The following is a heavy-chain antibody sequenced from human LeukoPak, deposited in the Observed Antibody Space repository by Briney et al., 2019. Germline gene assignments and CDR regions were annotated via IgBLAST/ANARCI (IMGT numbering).Heavy chain of an antibody. CDR2: IKHRGRS. D-gene: IGHD2-15*01. CDR3: ARVVGATSIDY. V-gene: IGHV4-38-2*02. J-gene: IGHJ4*02. Sequence: SETLSLTCSVSGSSISSDYYWGWVRQPPGKGLEWIGSIKHRGRSYYNPSLKSRVTISVDTSKNQFSLQLSSVTAADTAVYYCARVVGATSIDYWGQGILVTVSS. CDR1: GSSISSDYY.